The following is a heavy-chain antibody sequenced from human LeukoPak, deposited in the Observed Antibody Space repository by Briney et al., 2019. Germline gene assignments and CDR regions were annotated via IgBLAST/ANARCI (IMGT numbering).Heavy chain of an antibody. J-gene: IGHJ6*03. CDR2: IYDGGST. V-gene: IGHV4-30-2*05. CDR3: AGGQYYYYYYMDV. Sequence: SQTLSLTCTVSGGSISSGGYYWSWIRQPPGQALEWIGYIYDGGSTYYNPSLKSRVTISVDTSKNQFSLKLSSVTAADTAVYYCAGGQYYYYYYMDVWGKGTTVTVSS. CDR1: GGSISSGGYY.